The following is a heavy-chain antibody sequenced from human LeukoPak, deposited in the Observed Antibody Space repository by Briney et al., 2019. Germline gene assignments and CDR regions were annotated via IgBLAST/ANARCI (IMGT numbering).Heavy chain of an antibody. D-gene: IGHD3-9*01. CDR1: GGSISSYY. CDR2: IYYSGST. J-gene: IGHJ4*02. Sequence: SETLSLTCTVSGGSISSYYWSWVRQPPGKGLEWIGYIYYSGSTNYNPSLKSRVTISVDTSKNQFSLKLSSVTAADTAVYYCARARKDYDILTGYTNGNYIDYWGQGTLVTVSS. V-gene: IGHV4-59*01. CDR3: ARARKDYDILTGYTNGNYIDY.